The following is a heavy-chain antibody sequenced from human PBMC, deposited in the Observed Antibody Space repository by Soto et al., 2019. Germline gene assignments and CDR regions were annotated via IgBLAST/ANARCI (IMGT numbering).Heavy chain of an antibody. CDR2: ISAYNGNT. V-gene: IGHV1-18*01. CDR3: ARDARGYDLYYYYGMDV. J-gene: IGHJ6*02. D-gene: IGHD5-12*01. Sequence: QVQLVQSGAEVKKPGASVKVSCKASGYTFTSYGISWVRQAPGQGLEWMGWISAYNGNTNYAQKLQGRVTMTTDTSTSTAYMELRSLRSDDTAVYYCARDARGYDLYYYYGMDVWGQGTTVTVSS. CDR1: GYTFTSYG.